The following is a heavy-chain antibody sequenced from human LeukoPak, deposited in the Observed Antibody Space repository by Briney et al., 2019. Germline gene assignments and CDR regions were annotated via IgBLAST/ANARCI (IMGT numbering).Heavy chain of an antibody. D-gene: IGHD5-18*01. J-gene: IGHJ4*02. CDR3: ARTPDTAMVTADYYFDY. CDR1: GFTFSSYA. Sequence: PGGSLGLSCAASGFTFSSYAMHWVRQAPGKGLEWVAVISYDGSNKYYADSVKGRFTISRDNSKNTLYLQMSSLRAEDTAVYYCARTPDTAMVTADYYFDYWGQGTLVTVSS. V-gene: IGHV3-30-3*01. CDR2: ISYDGSNK.